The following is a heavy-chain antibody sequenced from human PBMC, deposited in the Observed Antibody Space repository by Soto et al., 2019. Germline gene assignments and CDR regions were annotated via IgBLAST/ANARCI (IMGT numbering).Heavy chain of an antibody. D-gene: IGHD2-2*01. V-gene: IGHV4-34*01. CDR2: SNPYLPR. CDR3: ARGKRPDPFFEY. CDR1: GGSFSGGY. J-gene: IGHJ4*02. Sequence: PSETLSLTCSVYGGSFSGGYCYWIRQPPVNGLEWMWESNPYLPRNYTPSLIGLCTISIDASRNQFSLRLSSVTAADTALYYCARGKRPDPFFEYGGQGALVTVSS.